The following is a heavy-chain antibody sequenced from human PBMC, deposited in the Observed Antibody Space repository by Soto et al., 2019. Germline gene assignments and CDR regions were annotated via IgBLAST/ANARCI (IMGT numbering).Heavy chain of an antibody. Sequence: GGSLRLSCAVYGFTFSSHAMHWVRQAPGKGLEWVAVISYDGSNKYYADSVKGRFTISRDNSKNTLYLQMNSLRAEDTAVYYCARELNYWGQGTLVTVSS. J-gene: IGHJ4*02. CDR1: GFTFSSHA. CDR3: ARELNY. V-gene: IGHV3-30-3*01. CDR2: ISYDGSNK. D-gene: IGHD2-8*01.